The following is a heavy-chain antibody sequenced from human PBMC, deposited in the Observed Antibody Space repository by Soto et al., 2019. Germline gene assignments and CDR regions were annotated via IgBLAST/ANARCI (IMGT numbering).Heavy chain of an antibody. Sequence: GASVKVSCKASGYTFTTFAMHWVRQAPGERPEWLGWINAGSGYTKYSQNFQDRVTISSHTSASPAYTELSSLRPGGTAIDYRARDRVSLAMFGGPVGVFKNWGRGTLVTVSS. CDR2: INAGSGYT. CDR3: ARDRVSLAMFGGPVGVFKN. J-gene: IGHJ4*02. CDR1: GYTFTTFA. D-gene: IGHD3-3*01. V-gene: IGHV1-3*01.